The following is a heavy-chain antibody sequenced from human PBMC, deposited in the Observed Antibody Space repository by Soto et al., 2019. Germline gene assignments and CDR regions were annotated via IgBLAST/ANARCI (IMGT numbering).Heavy chain of an antibody. CDR1: GGSISSYY. CDR2: IYYSGST. D-gene: IGHD3-9*01. J-gene: IGHJ3*02. V-gene: IGHV4-59*01. Sequence: SETLSLTCTVSGGSISSYYWSWIRQPPGKGLEWIGYIYYSGSTNYNPSLKSRVTISVDTSKNHFSLKLSSVTAADTAVYYCARGGLRYFDWFPTDAFDIWGQGTMVTVSS. CDR3: ARGGLRYFDWFPTDAFDI.